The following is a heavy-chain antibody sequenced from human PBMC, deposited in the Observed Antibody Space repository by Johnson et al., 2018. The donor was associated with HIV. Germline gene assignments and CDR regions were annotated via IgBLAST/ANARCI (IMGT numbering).Heavy chain of an antibody. D-gene: IGHD6-6*01. J-gene: IGHJ3*02. CDR2: VNPNGGGT. CDR3: AHSGSPGVAARLWDAFDI. CDR1: QFTFSGYY. Sequence: VQLVESGGGLAKPAWSPRVSCAASQFTFSGYYMNCVRQAPGNALELVGQVNPNGGGTYLIDSGKARFNTSRDNAKNTLYLQMNSLRAEDTAVYFCAHSGSPGVAARLWDAFDIWGQGTMVTVSS. V-gene: IGHV3-25*03.